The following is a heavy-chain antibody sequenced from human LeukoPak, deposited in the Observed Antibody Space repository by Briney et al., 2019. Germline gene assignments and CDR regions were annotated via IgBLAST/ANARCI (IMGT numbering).Heavy chain of an antibody. CDR2: INQDGSEK. CDR1: GFTFSIFW. Sequence: PGGSLRLSCAASGFTFSIFWMGWVRQAPGKGLEWVATINQDGSEKYYVDSVKGRFTISRDNAKSPLYLQMNSLRAEDTAVYYCARLDWGSADYWGQGTLVTVSS. V-gene: IGHV3-7*01. D-gene: IGHD3/OR15-3a*01. J-gene: IGHJ4*02. CDR3: ARLDWGSADY.